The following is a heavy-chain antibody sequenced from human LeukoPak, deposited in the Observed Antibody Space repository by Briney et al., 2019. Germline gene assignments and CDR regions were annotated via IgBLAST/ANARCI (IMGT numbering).Heavy chain of an antibody. J-gene: IGHJ4*02. D-gene: IGHD4-17*01. CDR2: ISTQSGNT. V-gene: IGHV1-18*04. CDR3: ARGAYGDK. Sequence: ASVKVSCKASGYTFTGYYMHWMRQAPGQGLEWMGWISTQSGNTNYAQKVQGRLTLTTDRSTNTAYMELRSLRSDDTAVYYCARGAYGDKWGQGTMVTVSS. CDR1: GYTFTGYY.